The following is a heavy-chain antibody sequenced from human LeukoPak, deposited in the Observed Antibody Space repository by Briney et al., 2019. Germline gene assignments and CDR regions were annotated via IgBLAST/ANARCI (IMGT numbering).Heavy chain of an antibody. V-gene: IGHV3-15*01. Sequence: GGSLRLSCAASGFTFSNAWMSWVRQAPGKGLEWVGRIKSRTDGATTDYAAPVKGRFTISRDDSKNTLYLQMNSLKTEGTAVYYCTTFNSGSYYWYFDYWGQGTLVTVSS. CDR2: IKSRTDGATT. CDR3: TTFNSGSYYWYFDY. D-gene: IGHD1-26*01. J-gene: IGHJ4*02. CDR1: GFTFSNAW.